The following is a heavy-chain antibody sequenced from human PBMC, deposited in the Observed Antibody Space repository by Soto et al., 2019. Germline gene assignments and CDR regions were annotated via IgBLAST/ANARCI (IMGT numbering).Heavy chain of an antibody. CDR2: INGGNGNT. CDR3: AREDYCSTTSCYPPRYYYYYYYMDV. D-gene: IGHD2-2*01. J-gene: IGHJ6*03. CDR1: GYTFTSYA. Sequence: GALVKVACKASGYTFTSYAMHWVRQAPGQRLEWMGWINGGNGNTKYSQKFQARVTITRDTSASTAYMELSSLRSEDTAVYYCAREDYCSTTSCYPPRYYYYYYYMDVWGKGTTVTVSS. V-gene: IGHV1-3*01.